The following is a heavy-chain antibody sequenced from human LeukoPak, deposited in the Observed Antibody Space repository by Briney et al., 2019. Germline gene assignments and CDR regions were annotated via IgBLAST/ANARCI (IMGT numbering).Heavy chain of an antibody. Sequence: ASVKVSCKASGGTFSSYAISWVRQAPGQGLEWMGRIIPIFGTANYAQKFQGRVTMTRNTSISTAYMELSSLRSEDTAVYYCARGPLSSSSTPYYYYMDVWGKGTTVTVSS. D-gene: IGHD6-6*01. CDR3: ARGPLSSSSTPYYYYMDV. CDR2: IIPIFGTA. V-gene: IGHV1-69*05. J-gene: IGHJ6*03. CDR1: GGTFSSYA.